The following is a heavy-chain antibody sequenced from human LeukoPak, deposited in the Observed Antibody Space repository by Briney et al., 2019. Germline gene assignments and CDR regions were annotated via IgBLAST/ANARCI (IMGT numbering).Heavy chain of an antibody. D-gene: IGHD3-10*01. J-gene: IGHJ4*02. V-gene: IGHV1-69*04. CDR1: GGTFSSYA. CDR3: ARRTDYYGSGSYYL. CDR2: IIPILGIA. Sequence: GASVKVSCKASGGTFSSYAISWVRQAPGQGLEWMGRIIPILGIANYAQKFQGRVTITADKSTSTAYMELSSLRSEDTAVYYCARRTDYYGSGSYYLWGQGTLVTVSS.